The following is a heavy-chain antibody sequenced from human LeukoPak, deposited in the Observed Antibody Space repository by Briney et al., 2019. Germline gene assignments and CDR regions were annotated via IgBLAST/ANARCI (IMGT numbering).Heavy chain of an antibody. J-gene: IGHJ5*02. D-gene: IGHD5-18*01. Sequence: GGSLRLSCAASGFTFSSYAMSWVRQAPGKGLEWVANIKQDGSEKYYVDSVKGRFTISRDNAKNSLYLQMNSLRAEDTAVYYCARGQEYSYGNWFDPWGQGTLVTVSS. CDR3: ARGQEYSYGNWFDP. V-gene: IGHV3-7*01. CDR1: GFTFSSYA. CDR2: IKQDGSEK.